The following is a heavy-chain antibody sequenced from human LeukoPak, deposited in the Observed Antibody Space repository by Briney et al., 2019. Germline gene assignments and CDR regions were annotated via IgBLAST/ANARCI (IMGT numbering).Heavy chain of an antibody. CDR3: ARLRWYYFDY. J-gene: IGHJ4*02. CDR1: GSISSGSYY. CDR2: IYYSGST. Sequence: SQTLSLTCTVSGSISSGSYYWGWIRQPPGKGLEWIGSIYYSGSTYYNPSLKSRVTISVDTSKNQFSLKLSSVTAADTAVYYCARLRWYYFDYWGQGTLVTVSS. V-gene: IGHV4-39*01.